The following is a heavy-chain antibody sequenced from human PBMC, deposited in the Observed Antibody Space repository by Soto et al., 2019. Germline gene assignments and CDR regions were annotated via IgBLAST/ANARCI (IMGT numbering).Heavy chain of an antibody. CDR2: INPNSGGT. CDR1: GYTFTGYY. CDR3: ARAYYYDSSGYYKGFLNWFDP. Sequence: ASVKVSCKASGYTFTGYYMHWVRQAPGQGLEWMGWINPNSGGTNYAQKFQGWVTMTRDTSISTAYMELSRLRSDDTAVYYCARAYYYDSSGYYKGFLNWFDPWGQGTLVTVSS. J-gene: IGHJ5*02. D-gene: IGHD3-22*01. V-gene: IGHV1-2*04.